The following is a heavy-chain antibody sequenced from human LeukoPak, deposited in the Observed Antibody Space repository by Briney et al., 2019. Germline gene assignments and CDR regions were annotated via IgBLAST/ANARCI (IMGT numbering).Heavy chain of an antibody. Sequence: PGGSLRLSCAASGFTFSSYAVSWVRQAPGKGLEWVSAISGSGGSTYYADSVKGRFTISRDNSKNTLYLQMNSLRAEDTAVYYCAKDRDLDIVATFDPWGQGTLVTVSS. V-gene: IGHV3-23*01. D-gene: IGHD5-12*01. CDR2: ISGSGGST. J-gene: IGHJ5*02. CDR1: GFTFSSYA. CDR3: AKDRDLDIVATFDP.